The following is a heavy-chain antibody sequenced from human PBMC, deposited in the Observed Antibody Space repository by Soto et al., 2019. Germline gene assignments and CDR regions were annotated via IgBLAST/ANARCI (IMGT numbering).Heavy chain of an antibody. D-gene: IGHD3-9*01. CDR3: ARLGGYFDWLLSYFDY. CDR2: IYPGDSDT. CDR1: GYSFTSYW. J-gene: IGHJ4*02. V-gene: IGHV5-51*01. Sequence: PGESLKISCKGSGYSFTSYWIGWVRQMPGKGLEWMGIIYPGDSDTRYSPSFQGQVTISADKSISTAYLQWSSLKASDTAMYYCARLGGYFDWLLSYFDYWGQGTLVTVS.